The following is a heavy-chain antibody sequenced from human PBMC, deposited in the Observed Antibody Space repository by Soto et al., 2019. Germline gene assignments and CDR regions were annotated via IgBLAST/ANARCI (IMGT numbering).Heavy chain of an antibody. Sequence: QLLESGPGLVKPSETLSLTCTVSGGSISSSSYYWGWIRQPPGKGLEWIGSIYYSGSTYYNPSLKSRVTISVDTSKNQFSLKLSSVTAADTAVYYCARRIAAAGFDHWGQGTLVTVSS. CDR1: GGSISSSSYY. J-gene: IGHJ5*02. V-gene: IGHV4-39*01. D-gene: IGHD6-13*01. CDR3: ARRIAAAGFDH. CDR2: IYYSGST.